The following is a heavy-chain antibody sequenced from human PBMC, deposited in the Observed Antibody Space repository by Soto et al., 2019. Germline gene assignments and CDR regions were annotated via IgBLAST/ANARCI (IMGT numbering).Heavy chain of an antibody. V-gene: IGHV1-3*01. CDR2: INAGNGNT. D-gene: IGHD3-3*01. J-gene: IGHJ6*03. CDR3: ARDWNYYYYYMDV. CDR1: GYTLTSYA. Sequence: ASVKVSCTASGYTLTSYAMHWVRQAPGQRLEWMGWINAGNGNTKYSQKFQGRVTITRDTSASTAYMELSSLRSEDTAVYYCARDWNYYYYYMDVWGKGTTVTVSS.